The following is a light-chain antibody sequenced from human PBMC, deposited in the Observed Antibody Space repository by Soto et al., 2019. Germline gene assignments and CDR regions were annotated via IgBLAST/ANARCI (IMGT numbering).Light chain of an antibody. CDR1: PSVSSN. Sequence: EIVMTQSPATLSVSPGEVATLSCSASPSVSSNLAWYQQKPGPPPRLLIYGASTRATGIPARFSGSGSGTEFTNTISSLHSEDFAVYYWQEYNNWPPLTFGGGTKVEIK. CDR3: QEYNNWPPLT. J-gene: IGKJ4*01. CDR2: GAS. V-gene: IGKV3-15*01.